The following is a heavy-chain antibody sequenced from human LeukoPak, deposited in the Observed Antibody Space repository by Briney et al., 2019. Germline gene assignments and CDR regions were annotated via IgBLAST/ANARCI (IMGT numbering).Heavy chain of an antibody. J-gene: IGHJ4*02. CDR1: GFSFSDYT. Sequence: GGSLRLSCAASGFSFSDYTINWVRQAPGKGLEWVSPISPRTHYIYYADSVKGRFTISRDNAKNSLYLQMHSLRGEDTAVYYCARGRGCSSMSCYPDYWGQGTLVTVSS. CDR2: ISPRTHYI. D-gene: IGHD2-2*01. V-gene: IGHV3-21*01. CDR3: ARGRGCSSMSCYPDY.